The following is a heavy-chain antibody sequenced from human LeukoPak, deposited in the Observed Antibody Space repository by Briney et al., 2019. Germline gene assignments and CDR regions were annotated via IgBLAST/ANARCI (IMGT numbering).Heavy chain of an antibody. D-gene: IGHD3-22*01. CDR2: ISGSGGST. CDR3: AKDPIDYDSSGGFDI. V-gene: IGHV3-23*01. J-gene: IGHJ3*02. CDR1: GFTFSSYG. Sequence: GGTLRLSCAASGFTFSSYGMSWVRQAPGKGLEWVSAISGSGGSTYYADSVKGRFTISRDNSKNTLYLQMNSLRAEDTAVYYCAKDPIDYDSSGGFDIWGQGTMVTVSS.